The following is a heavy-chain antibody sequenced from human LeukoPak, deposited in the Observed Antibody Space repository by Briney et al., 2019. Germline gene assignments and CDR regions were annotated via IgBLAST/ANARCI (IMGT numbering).Heavy chain of an antibody. D-gene: IGHD3-16*01. J-gene: IGHJ4*02. CDR1: GFTFSNYW. CDR2: IKHDGSEK. Sequence: GGSLRLLCAASGFTFSNYWMNWVRQAPGKGLEWVANIKHDGSEKYYVDSVKGRFTISRDNARNSLYLQLASLRAEDTAVYYCARAISGGKGFDSWGQGTLVTVSS. V-gene: IGHV3-7*01. CDR3: ARAISGGKGFDS.